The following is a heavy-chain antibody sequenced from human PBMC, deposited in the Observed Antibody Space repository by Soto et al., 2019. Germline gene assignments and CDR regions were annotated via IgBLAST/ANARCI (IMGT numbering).Heavy chain of an antibody. J-gene: IGHJ6*02. CDR1: GYSFSNTW. Sequence: PGESLKISCKGSGYSFSNTWINWVRQMPGKGLEWMGIIYPGNSETSYSPSFQGQVTISADKSINTAYLQWSSLKASDTATYYCAKEAGSAYYGMDVWGQGTTVTVSS. CDR2: IYPGNSET. V-gene: IGHV5-51*01. CDR3: AKEAGSAYYGMDV. D-gene: IGHD6-19*01.